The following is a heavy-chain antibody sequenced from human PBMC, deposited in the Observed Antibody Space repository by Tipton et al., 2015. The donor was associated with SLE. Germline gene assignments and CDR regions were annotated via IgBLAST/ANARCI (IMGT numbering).Heavy chain of an antibody. V-gene: IGHV4-59*01. CDR2: IYYSGST. J-gene: IGHJ6*03. Sequence: TLSLTCTVSGGSISSYYWSWIRQPPGKGLEWIGYIYYSGSTNYNPSLKSRVTISVDTSKNQFSLKLSPVTAADTAVYYCARVAEYYGSGHYYCYMDVWGKGTTVTVSS. CDR1: GGSISSYY. CDR3: ARVAEYYGSGHYYCYMDV. D-gene: IGHD3-10*01.